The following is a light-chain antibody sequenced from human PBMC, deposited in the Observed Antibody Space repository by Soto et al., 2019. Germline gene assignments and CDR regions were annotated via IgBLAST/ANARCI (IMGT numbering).Light chain of an antibody. Sequence: IVMTQSPATLSVSPGERATLSFTASQSVSSKLAWYQPKPGQAPRLLIYGASIRATGIPDRLSGSGSGTDFTLPISRLEPEDSALYYCHQFSLPRTFGQGTKVDI. CDR2: GAS. J-gene: IGKJ1*01. CDR3: HQFSLPRT. CDR1: QSVSSK. V-gene: IGKV3D-15*01.